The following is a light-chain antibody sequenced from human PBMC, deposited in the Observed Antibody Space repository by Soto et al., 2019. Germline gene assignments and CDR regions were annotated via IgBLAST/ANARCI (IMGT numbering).Light chain of an antibody. Sequence: QSVLTQPASVSGSPGQSITISCTGTSSDVGAYNYVSWYQHHPGKAPKLMIYDVTDRPSGVSNRFSGSKSGNTASLTISGLQAEDEADYYCSSYTSSTTLFGGGTKLTVL. CDR1: SSDVGAYNY. CDR3: SSYTSSTTL. V-gene: IGLV2-14*03. J-gene: IGLJ2*01. CDR2: DVT.